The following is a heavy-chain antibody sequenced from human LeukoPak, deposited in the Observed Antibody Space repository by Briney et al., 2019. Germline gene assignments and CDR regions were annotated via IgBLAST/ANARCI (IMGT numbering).Heavy chain of an antibody. CDR1: GYTFTSYA. CDR2: ISAGNGNT. V-gene: IGHV1-3*01. D-gene: IGHD5-18*01. J-gene: IGHJ6*02. CDR3: ARAAGSGYSYGKYYYYYYGVDV. Sequence: GASVKVSCKASGYTFTSYAIHWVRQAPGQRLEWMGWISAGNGNTKYSQNFQGRVTFISNTSATTAFMELSSLRSEDAAVYYCARAAGSGYSYGKYYYYYYGVDVWGQGTTVTVSS.